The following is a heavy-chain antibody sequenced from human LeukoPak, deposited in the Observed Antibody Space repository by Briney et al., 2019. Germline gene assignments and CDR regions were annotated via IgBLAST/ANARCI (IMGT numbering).Heavy chain of an antibody. CDR3: AKLFYGSGMYHVGY. V-gene: IGHV3-23*01. J-gene: IGHJ4*02. Sequence: GGSPRLSCATSGFKFSSNAMSWVRQAPGKGLAWVSTISGSAYSAYYADSVKGRFTISRDNSKNTLYLQVNSLRAEDTAVYYCAKLFYGSGMYHVGYWGQGTLVAVSS. CDR1: GFKFSSNA. CDR2: ISGSAYSA. D-gene: IGHD3-10*01.